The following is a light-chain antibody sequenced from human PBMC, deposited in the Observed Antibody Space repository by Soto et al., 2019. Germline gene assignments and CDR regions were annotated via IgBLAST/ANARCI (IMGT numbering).Light chain of an antibody. Sequence: EIVMTQSPATLSVSPGERAPLSCRASQSVNSNYLAWYHQKPGKAPRLIIYGISKRATGIPDRFSGSGSGTEFTLTISSLQPEDFATYYCQQHGQWPITFGQGTRLAIK. CDR3: QQHGQWPIT. J-gene: IGKJ5*01. CDR2: GIS. V-gene: IGKV3D-15*01. CDR1: QSVNSN.